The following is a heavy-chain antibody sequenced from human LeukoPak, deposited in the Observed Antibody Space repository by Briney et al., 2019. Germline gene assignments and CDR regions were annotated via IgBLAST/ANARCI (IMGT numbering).Heavy chain of an antibody. D-gene: IGHD3-9*01. Sequence: PSETLSLTCTVSGGSISSGSYYWSWIRQPAGKGLEWIGRIYTSGSTNYNPSLKSRVTISVDTSKNQFSLKLGSVTAADTAVYYCTRDGLRYLGWFDPWGQGTLVTVSS. V-gene: IGHV4-61*02. CDR3: TRDGLRYLGWFDP. CDR2: IYTSGST. J-gene: IGHJ5*02. CDR1: GGSISSGSYY.